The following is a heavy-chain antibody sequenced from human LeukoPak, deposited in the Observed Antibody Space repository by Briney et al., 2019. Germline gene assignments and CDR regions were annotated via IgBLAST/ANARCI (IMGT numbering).Heavy chain of an antibody. CDR2: IIPIFGTA. Sequence: GASVKVSCKASGGTFSSYAISWVRQAPGQGLEWMGRIIPIFGTANYAQKFQGRVTITTDESTSTAYMELSSLRSEDTAVYYCASTGYSGHAPSFDYWGQGTLVTVSS. CDR3: ASTGYSGHAPSFDY. J-gene: IGHJ4*02. CDR1: GGTFSSYA. V-gene: IGHV1-69*05. D-gene: IGHD5-12*01.